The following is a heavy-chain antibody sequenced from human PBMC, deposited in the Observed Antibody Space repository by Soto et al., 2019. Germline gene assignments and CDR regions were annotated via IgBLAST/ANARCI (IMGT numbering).Heavy chain of an antibody. D-gene: IGHD1-1*01. CDR2: IVVGSGNT. CDR1: GFTFTSSA. J-gene: IGHJ2*01. CDR3: VRGDTTVGVYWYFDF. Sequence: SVKVSCKASGFTFTSSAVQWVRQARGQRLEWIGWIVVGSGNTNYAQKFQERVTITRDMSTSTAYMELSSLRSEDTAVYYCVRGDTTVGVYWYFDFWGRGTQVTVSS. V-gene: IGHV1-58*01.